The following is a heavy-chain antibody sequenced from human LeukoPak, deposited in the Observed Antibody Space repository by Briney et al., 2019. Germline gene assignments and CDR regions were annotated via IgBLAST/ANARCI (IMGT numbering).Heavy chain of an antibody. V-gene: IGHV4-59*02. CDR2: IYDSGST. CDR1: GGSVSDYY. D-gene: IGHD6-19*01. Sequence: PSETLSLTCTISGGSVSDYYWSWIRQSPGKGLEWMGYIYDSGSTNYNPSLKSRVTISVDTSKNQFSLKLSSVTAADTAVYYCARGRRIAVAGTGNWFDPWGQGTLVTVSS. J-gene: IGHJ5*02. CDR3: ARGRRIAVAGTGNWFDP.